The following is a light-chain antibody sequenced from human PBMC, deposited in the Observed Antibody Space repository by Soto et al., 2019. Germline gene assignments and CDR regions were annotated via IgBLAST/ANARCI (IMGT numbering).Light chain of an antibody. CDR3: SSYTSRTTPI. J-gene: IGLJ2*01. CDR1: SSDVGGYNY. CDR2: EVS. V-gene: IGLV2-14*03. Sequence: QSALTQPASVSGSPGQSIAISCTGTSSDVGGYNYVSWYQQHPGRAPKLIIYEVSNRPSGVSDRFSGSKSGNTASLTISGLQTEDEADYYCSSYTSRTTPIYGGGTKLTVL.